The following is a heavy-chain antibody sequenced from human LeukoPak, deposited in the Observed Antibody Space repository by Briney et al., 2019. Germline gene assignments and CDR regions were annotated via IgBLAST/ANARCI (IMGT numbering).Heavy chain of an antibody. J-gene: IGHJ4*02. CDR2: IYYSGTT. CDR1: GGSISSHY. Sequence: WETLSLTCTVSGGSISSHYWSWFRQTPGERPEWIAFIYYSGTTNYNPSLKGRVTISIDSSKNQFSLKLSSVTAADTAIYYCARGTGFYDSSGHYYWGYFDSWGQGTLVPVSS. CDR3: ARGTGFYDSSGHYYWGYFDS. D-gene: IGHD3-22*01. V-gene: IGHV4-59*11.